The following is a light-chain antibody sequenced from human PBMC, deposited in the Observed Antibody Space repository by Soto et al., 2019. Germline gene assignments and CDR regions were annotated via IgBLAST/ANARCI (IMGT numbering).Light chain of an antibody. CDR2: EVN. CDR3: TSYAGGNNV. J-gene: IGLJ1*01. Sequence: QSALTQPPSASGSPGQSVTISCTGTSSDVGGYNFVSWYQQYPGKVPKLMVYEVNKRTSGVPDRFSGSKSGNTASLTVSWLQAEDEADYYCTSYAGGNNVFGTGTKLTVL. V-gene: IGLV2-8*01. CDR1: SSDVGGYNF.